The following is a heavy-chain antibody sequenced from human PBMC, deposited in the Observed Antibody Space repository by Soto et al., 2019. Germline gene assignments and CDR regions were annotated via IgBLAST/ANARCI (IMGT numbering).Heavy chain of an antibody. Sequence: SVKVSCKASGGTFSSYAISWVRQAPGQGLEWMGGIIPIFGTANYAQKFQGRVTITADESTSTAYMELSSLGSEDTAVYYCARDRSEVDYYDSSGYYWPDAFDIWGQGTMVTVSS. J-gene: IGHJ3*02. CDR2: IIPIFGTA. CDR1: GGTFSSYA. CDR3: ARDRSEVDYYDSSGYYWPDAFDI. D-gene: IGHD3-22*01. V-gene: IGHV1-69*13.